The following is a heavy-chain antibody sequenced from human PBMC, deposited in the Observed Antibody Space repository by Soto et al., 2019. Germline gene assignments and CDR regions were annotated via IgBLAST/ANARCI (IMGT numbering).Heavy chain of an antibody. V-gene: IGHV3-33*01. D-gene: IGHD6-19*01. CDR1: GFTFSSYG. J-gene: IGHJ4*02. Sequence: QVQLVESGGGVVQPGRSLRLSCAASGFTFSSYGMHWVRQAPGKGLEWVAVIWYDGSNKYYADSVKGRFTISRDNSKTTLYLQMNSLRAEDTAVYYCARDPAVAVYYLDYWGQGTLVTVSS. CDR3: ARDPAVAVYYLDY. CDR2: IWYDGSNK.